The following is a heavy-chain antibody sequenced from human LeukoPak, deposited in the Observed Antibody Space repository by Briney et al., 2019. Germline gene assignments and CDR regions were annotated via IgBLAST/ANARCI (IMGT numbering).Heavy chain of an antibody. J-gene: IGHJ4*02. V-gene: IGHV3-64D*06. CDR2: ISSNGGST. Sequence: GGSLRLSCSASGFTFSSYAMHWVRQALGKGLEYVSAISSNGGSTYYADSVKGRFTISRDNSKNTLYLQMSSLRAEDTAVYYCRVSAATALFDYWGQGTLVTVSS. D-gene: IGHD2-15*01. CDR1: GFTFSSYA. CDR3: RVSAATALFDY.